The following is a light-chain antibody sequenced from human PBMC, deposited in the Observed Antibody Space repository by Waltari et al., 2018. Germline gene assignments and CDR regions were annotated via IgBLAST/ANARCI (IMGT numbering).Light chain of an antibody. J-gene: IGLJ1*01. CDR2: EVS. CDR1: SSDVGGYNS. CDR3: SSYTSSSTLLYV. Sequence: QSALTQPASVSGSPGQSITISCTGTSSDVGGYNSVSWYQQHPGKAPQLMIYEVSNRPSGVSNRFSGAKSGNTASLPISGLQAEDEADYYCSSYTSSSTLLYVFGTGTKVTVL. V-gene: IGLV2-14*01.